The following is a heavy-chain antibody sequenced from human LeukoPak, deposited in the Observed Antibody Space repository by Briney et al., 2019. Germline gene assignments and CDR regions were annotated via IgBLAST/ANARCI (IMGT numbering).Heavy chain of an antibody. V-gene: IGHV3-21*01. CDR2: MSSGSRYI. D-gene: IGHD3-3*01. CDR3: ARDRPTGASRLFVVQ. CDR1: GFTSSSYS. Sequence: GGSLRLSCAASGFTSSSYSMTWVRQAPGKGLEWVSSMSSGSRYIYYADSVRGRFTISRDNAKNSLYLLMNSLRAEDTAVYYRARDRPTGASRLFVVQWGQGTLVTVSS. J-gene: IGHJ4*02.